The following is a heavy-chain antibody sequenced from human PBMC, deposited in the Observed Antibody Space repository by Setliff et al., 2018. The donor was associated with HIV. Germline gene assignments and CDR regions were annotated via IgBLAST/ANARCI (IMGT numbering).Heavy chain of an antibody. V-gene: IGHV4-34*01. CDR2: INHSGST. J-gene: IGHJ6*03. CDR1: GGSFSGYY. Sequence: SVTLFLTCAVYGGSFSGYYWSWIRQPPGKGLEWIGEINHSGSTNYNPSLKSRVTISVDTSKNQFSLKLSSVTAADTAVYYCNIYYYYYMDVWGKGTTVTVSS. CDR3: NIYYYYYMDV.